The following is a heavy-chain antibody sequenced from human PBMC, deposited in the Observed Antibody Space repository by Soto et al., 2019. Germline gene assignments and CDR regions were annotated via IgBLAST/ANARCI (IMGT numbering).Heavy chain of an antibody. CDR2: MYHSGST. CDR1: GGSISSGGYS. V-gene: IGHV4-30-2*01. Sequence: SETLSLTCAVSGGSISSGGYSWSWIRQPPGKGLEWIGYMYHSGSTYYNPSLKSRVTISIDRSKNQFSLKLSSVTAADTAVYYCARASTTVTTLDYWGQGTPVTVSS. CDR3: ARASTTVTTLDY. D-gene: IGHD4-17*01. J-gene: IGHJ4*02.